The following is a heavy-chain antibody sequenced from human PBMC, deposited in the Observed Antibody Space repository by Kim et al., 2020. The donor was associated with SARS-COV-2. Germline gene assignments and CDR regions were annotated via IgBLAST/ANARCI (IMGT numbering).Heavy chain of an antibody. J-gene: IGHJ3*02. Sequence: GESLKISCKGSGYSFTSYWIGWVRQMPGKGLEGMGIIYPGDSDTRYSPSFQGQVTISADKSISTAYLQWSSLKASDTAMYYCAILPPYITFGGVIVDDAFDIWRQETMVTDSS. V-gene: IGHV5-51*01. CDR2: IYPGDSDT. CDR1: GYSFTSYW. CDR3: AILPPYITFGGVIVDDAFDI. D-gene: IGHD3-16*02.